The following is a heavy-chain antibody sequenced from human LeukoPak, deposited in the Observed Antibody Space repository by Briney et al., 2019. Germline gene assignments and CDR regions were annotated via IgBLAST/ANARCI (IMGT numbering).Heavy chain of an antibody. CDR1: GLTFSSYS. CDR3: ARDLQLNFDL. D-gene: IGHD6-13*01. J-gene: IGHJ2*01. V-gene: IGHV3-21*01. CDR2: ISSSSSYI. Sequence: GGSLRLSCAASGLTFSSYSMNWVRQAPGKGLEWVSSISSSSSYIYYADSVKGRFTISRDNAKNSLYLQMNSLRAEDTAVYYCARDLQLNFDLWGRGTLVTVSS.